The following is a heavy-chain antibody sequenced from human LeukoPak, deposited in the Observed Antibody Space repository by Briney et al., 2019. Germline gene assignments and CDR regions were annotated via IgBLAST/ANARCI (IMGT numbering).Heavy chain of an antibody. CDR1: GFTISSYD. D-gene: IGHD6-19*01. CDR2: IGTAGDT. V-gene: IGHV3-13*01. J-gene: IGHJ4*02. CDR3: ARGAALAGIDY. Sequence: GGSQRLSCAASGFTISSYDMHWVRQATGKGLEWVSAIGTAGDTYYPGSVKGRFTISRENAKNSLYLQMNSLRAEDTAVYYCARGAALAGIDYWGQGTLVTVSS.